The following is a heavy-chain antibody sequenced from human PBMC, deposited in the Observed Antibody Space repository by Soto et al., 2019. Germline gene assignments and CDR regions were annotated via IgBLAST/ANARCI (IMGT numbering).Heavy chain of an antibody. Sequence: GGSRRLSCVASGFAFSNYSMNWVRQAPGKGLEWVSYIRSSGSPTYYAGPVKGRFTISRDNAKKSLYLQMNSLRAEDTAVYFCARMTSSLSPGRWGQGTLVTVSS. D-gene: IGHD2-2*01. V-gene: IGHV3-48*01. CDR3: ARMTSSLSPGR. CDR2: IRSSGSPT. CDR1: GFAFSNYS. J-gene: IGHJ4*02.